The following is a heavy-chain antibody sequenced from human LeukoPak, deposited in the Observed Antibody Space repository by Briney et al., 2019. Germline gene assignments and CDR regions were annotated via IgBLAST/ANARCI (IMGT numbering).Heavy chain of an antibody. V-gene: IGHV4-38-2*01. Sequence: PSETLSLTCAVSGYSISSGYYWGWIRQPPGKGLEWIGSIYHSGSTYYNPSLKSRVTISVDTSKNQFSLKLSSVTAADTAVYYCASFYGDYSPFDYWGQGTLVTVSS. J-gene: IGHJ4*02. D-gene: IGHD4-17*01. CDR2: IYHSGST. CDR3: ASFYGDYSPFDY. CDR1: GYSISSGYY.